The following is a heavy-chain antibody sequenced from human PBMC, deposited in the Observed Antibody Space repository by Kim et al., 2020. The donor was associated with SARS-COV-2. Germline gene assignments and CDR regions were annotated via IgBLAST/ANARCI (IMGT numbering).Heavy chain of an antibody. Sequence: ASVKVSCKVSGYTLTELSMHWVRQAPGKGLEWMGGFDPEDGETIYAQKFQGRVTMTEDTSTDTAYMELSSLRSEDKAVYYCATVGITGTPDWFDPWGQGTLVTVSS. CDR3: ATVGITGTPDWFDP. CDR1: GYTLTELS. J-gene: IGHJ5*02. V-gene: IGHV1-24*01. D-gene: IGHD1-20*01. CDR2: FDPEDGET.